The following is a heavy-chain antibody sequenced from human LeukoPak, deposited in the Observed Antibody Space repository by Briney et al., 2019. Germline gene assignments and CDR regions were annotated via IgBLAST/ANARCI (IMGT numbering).Heavy chain of an antibody. D-gene: IGHD3-22*01. CDR1: GFTFSNAW. CDR3: AKDLLNYYDSSDY. CDR2: ISGSGAST. V-gene: IGHV3-23*01. Sequence: GGSLRLSCAASGFTFSNAWMSWVRQAPGKGLEWVSVISGSGASTYYADSVKGRFTISRDNSKNTLYLQMNSLRAEDTAVYYCAKDLLNYYDSSDYWGQGTLVTVSS. J-gene: IGHJ4*02.